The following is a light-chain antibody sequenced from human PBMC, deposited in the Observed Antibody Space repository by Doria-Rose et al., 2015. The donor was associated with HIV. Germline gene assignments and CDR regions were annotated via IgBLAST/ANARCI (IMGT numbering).Light chain of an antibody. V-gene: IGKV1-33*01. CDR1: QDISNY. CDR2: DAS. Sequence: SPSSLSASVGDRLTITCQASQDISNYLNWYQQKPGKAPKLLIYDASNLERGVPSRFSGSGSGTDFTFTISSLQPEDIATYHCQQYDDLPYTFGQGTNLKTK. CDR3: QQYDDLPYT. J-gene: IGKJ2*01.